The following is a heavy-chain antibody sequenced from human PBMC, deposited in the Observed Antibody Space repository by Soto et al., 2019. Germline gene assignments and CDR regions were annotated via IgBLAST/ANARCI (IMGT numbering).Heavy chain of an antibody. D-gene: IGHD2-2*01. CDR1: GFTFSSSE. CDR3: ARRGSS. V-gene: IGHV3-48*03. J-gene: IGHJ3*01. Sequence: EVQLVESGGGLVQPGGSLRLSCVASGFTFSSSEMYWVRQAPAKGLEWVSYIHPAGQPIFYADSVKGRFTISRDNAKNSLYLQMNSLRSEDTAVYYCARRGSSWGQGTMVTVSS. CDR2: IHPAGQPI.